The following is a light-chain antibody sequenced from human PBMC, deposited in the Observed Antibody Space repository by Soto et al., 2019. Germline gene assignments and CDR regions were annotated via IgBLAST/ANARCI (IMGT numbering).Light chain of an antibody. CDR3: QQYDRFPYT. Sequence: DLQMTQSPSTLSASVGDTVTITCRASQSISNWLAWYQQKPGQAPKLLIHKASTLESGVPSRFSGSGSGKEFTLTISSLQPDDFATFYCQQYDRFPYTFGQGTKLEIK. V-gene: IGKV1-5*03. J-gene: IGKJ2*01. CDR2: KAS. CDR1: QSISNW.